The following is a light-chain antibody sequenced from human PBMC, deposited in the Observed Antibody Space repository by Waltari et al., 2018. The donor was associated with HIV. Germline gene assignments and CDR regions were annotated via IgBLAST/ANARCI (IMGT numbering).Light chain of an antibody. Sequence: SYELTQPPSVSVSPGQTARITCSGDSLPKQYVYWYQQRPGRAPVLVIYKDSGRPSASPERFSGSRSGTTVTLTISGVQADDEADYYCQSADSSGSSWVFGGGTKLTV. CDR3: QSADSSGSSWV. J-gene: IGLJ3*02. CDR1: SLPKQY. CDR2: KDS. V-gene: IGLV3-25*03.